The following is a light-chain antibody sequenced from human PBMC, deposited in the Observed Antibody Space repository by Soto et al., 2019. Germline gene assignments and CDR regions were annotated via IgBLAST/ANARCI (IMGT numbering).Light chain of an antibody. CDR3: QTWVTGIVV. CDR1: SGHSNYA. V-gene: IGLV4-69*01. Sequence: QPVLTQSPSASASLGASVKLTCTLSSGHSNYAIAWHQQQPEKGPRYLMKLNSDGSHSKGDGIPDRFSGSSSGAERYLTISSLQSEDEADYYCQTWVTGIVVFGGGTQLTVL. CDR2: LNSDGSH. J-gene: IGLJ2*01.